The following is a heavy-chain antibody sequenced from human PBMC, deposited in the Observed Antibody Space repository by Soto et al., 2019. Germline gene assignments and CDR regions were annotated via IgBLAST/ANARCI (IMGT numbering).Heavy chain of an antibody. CDR3: ARVESRLDYSTTPFDS. D-gene: IGHD4-4*01. V-gene: IGHV1-18*01. Sequence: QVHLVQPGTEVKKPGASVRVSCKASGYIFSDFGITWVRQAPGQGLEWLGWISVDNGKAHYGQKFQGRVTMTTDTTTNTAYMDLQRLKSDDPAVYYCARVESRLDYSTTPFDSWGQGTLVTVSS. CDR2: ISVDNGKA. J-gene: IGHJ4*02. CDR1: GYIFSDFG.